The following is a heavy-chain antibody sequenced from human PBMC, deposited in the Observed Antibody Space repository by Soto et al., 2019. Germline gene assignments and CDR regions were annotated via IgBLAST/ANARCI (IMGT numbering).Heavy chain of an antibody. CDR2: IYHSGST. V-gene: IGHV4-4*02. CDR3: ARGGDSSSWYEGVRDAFDI. CDR1: GGSISSSNW. J-gene: IGHJ3*02. D-gene: IGHD6-13*01. Sequence: QVQLQESGPGLVKPSGTLSLTCAVSGGSISSSNWWSWVRQPPGKGLEWIGEIYHSGSTNYNPSLKSRVTISVDKSKNQFSLKLSSVTAADTAVYYCARGGDSSSWYEGVRDAFDIWGQGTMVTVSS.